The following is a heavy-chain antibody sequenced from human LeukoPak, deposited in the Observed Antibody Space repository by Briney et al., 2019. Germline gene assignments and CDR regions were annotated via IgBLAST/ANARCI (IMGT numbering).Heavy chain of an antibody. CDR3: ARGGYYDSSGWEPEI. V-gene: IGHV4-59*01. J-gene: IGHJ3*02. Sequence: SETLSLTCTVSGGSISSYYWSWIRQPPGKGLEWIGYIYYSGSTNYNPSLKSRVTISVDPSKNQFSLKLSSVTAADTAVYYCARGGYYDSSGWEPEIWGQGTMVTVSS. CDR2: IYYSGST. CDR1: GGSISSYY. D-gene: IGHD3-22*01.